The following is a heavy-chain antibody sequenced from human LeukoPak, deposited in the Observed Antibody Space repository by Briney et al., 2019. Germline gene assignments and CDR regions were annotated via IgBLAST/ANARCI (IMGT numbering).Heavy chain of an antibody. V-gene: IGHV4-39*01. J-gene: IGHJ6*03. CDR2: IYYSGST. Sequence: SETLSLACTVSGGSISSSSYYWGWIRQPPGKGLEWIGSIYYSGSTYYNPSLKSRVTISVDTSKNQFSLKLSSVTAADTAVYYCAGHERGYSRNYYYYMDVWGKGTTVTVSS. D-gene: IGHD5-12*01. CDR1: GGSISSSSYY. CDR3: AGHERGYSRNYYYYMDV.